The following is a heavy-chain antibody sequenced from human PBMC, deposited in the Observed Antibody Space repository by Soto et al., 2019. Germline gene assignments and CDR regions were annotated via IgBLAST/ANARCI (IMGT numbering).Heavy chain of an antibody. Sequence: GGSLRLSCAASGFTFSSYAMSWVRQAPGKGLEWVSAIGGSGGSTYYADSVKGRFTISRDNSKNTLFLQMNSLRAEDTAVYYCAKDHYYYDTSEIDVWGQGTTVTVSS. CDR1: GFTFSSYA. D-gene: IGHD3-22*01. J-gene: IGHJ6*02. CDR2: IGGSGGST. V-gene: IGHV3-23*01. CDR3: AKDHYYYDTSEIDV.